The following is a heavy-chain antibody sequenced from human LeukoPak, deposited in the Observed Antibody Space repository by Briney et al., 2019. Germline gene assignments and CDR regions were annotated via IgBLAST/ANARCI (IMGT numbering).Heavy chain of an antibody. D-gene: IGHD2-8*02. CDR3: VRDVSLGFCTGGACSAHFDY. CDR2: ISWNSGTT. Sequence: GGSLRLSCAASGFTFDDYAMHWVRQAPGKGLEWVSGISWNSGTTVYVDPVKGRFTISRDNAKNSLYLQMYSLRPEDMALYYCVRDVSLGFCTGGACSAHFDYWGQGTLVIVSS. J-gene: IGHJ4*02. V-gene: IGHV3-9*03. CDR1: GFTFDDYA.